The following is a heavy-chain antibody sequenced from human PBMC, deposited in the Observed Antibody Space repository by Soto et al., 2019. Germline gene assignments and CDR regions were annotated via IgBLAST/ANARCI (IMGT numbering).Heavy chain of an antibody. CDR3: ARAPSLRYIAATPYGLDV. J-gene: IGHJ6*02. V-gene: IGHV4-59*01. D-gene: IGHD6-25*01. Sequence: QVQLQESGPGLVKPSETLSLICTVSGGSISHNYWSWIRQPPGKGLEWIGYIYYSGSTNYNPSLKRRVTLSVDTSKNQLSLEMSSVTAADTAVYYCARAPSLRYIAATPYGLDVWGQGTTVTVSS. CDR1: GGSISHNY. CDR2: IYYSGST.